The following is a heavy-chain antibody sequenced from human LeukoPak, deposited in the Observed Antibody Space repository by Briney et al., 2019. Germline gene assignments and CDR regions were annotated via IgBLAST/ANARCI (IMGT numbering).Heavy chain of an antibody. CDR3: ARGGDKRVVGAFYI. CDR2: ISAYNGNT. D-gene: IGHD1-26*01. CDR1: GYTFTSYG. Sequence: EASVKVSCKASGYTFTSYGINWVRQAPGQGLEWMGWISAYNGNTNYAQKLQGRVTMTRDTSTSTVYMELRSLRSDDTALNYCARGGDKRVVGAFYIWGQETMVTASS. V-gene: IGHV1-18*01. J-gene: IGHJ3*02.